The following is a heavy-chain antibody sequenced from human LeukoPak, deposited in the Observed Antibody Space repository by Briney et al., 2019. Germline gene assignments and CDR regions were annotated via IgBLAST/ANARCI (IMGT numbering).Heavy chain of an antibody. CDR1: GFTFTNHW. J-gene: IGHJ3*02. D-gene: IGHD3-16*01. CDR3: ARGGSGATRDDTFDI. V-gene: IGHV3-7*01. Sequence: GGSLRLSCAASGFTFTNHWMSWVRQAPGKGLEWVANTKQDGSEKYYVDSVKGRFTISRDNAKNSLYLQMNSLRAEDSAVYYCARGGSGATRDDTFDIWGQGTMVTVSS. CDR2: TKQDGSEK.